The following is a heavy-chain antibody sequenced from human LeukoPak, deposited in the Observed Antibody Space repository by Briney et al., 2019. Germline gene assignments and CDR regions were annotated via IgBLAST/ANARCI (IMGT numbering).Heavy chain of an antibody. CDR2: IIPILGIA. Sequence: SVKVSCKASGGTFSSCAISWVRQAPGQGLEWMGRIIPILGIANYAQKFQGRVTITADKSTSTAYMELSSLRSEDTAVYYCARVGVYYDSSGYPDYWGQGTLVTVSS. CDR1: GGTFSSCA. J-gene: IGHJ4*02. D-gene: IGHD3-22*01. CDR3: ARVGVYYDSSGYPDY. V-gene: IGHV1-69*04.